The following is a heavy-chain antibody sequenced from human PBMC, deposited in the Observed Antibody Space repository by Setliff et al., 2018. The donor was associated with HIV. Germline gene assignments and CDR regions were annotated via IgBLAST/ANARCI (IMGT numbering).Heavy chain of an antibody. D-gene: IGHD1-26*01. J-gene: IGHJ4*02. Sequence: PSETLSLTCAVYGGSFSGYYWSWIRQPPGKGLGWIGEINHSGSTNYNMSLWSRVTISLDASRNQFSLELISVTAADTAVYYCAGGPGTTSIDYWAQGTLVTVSS. CDR3: AGGPGTTSIDY. CDR1: GGSFSGYY. CDR2: INHSGST. V-gene: IGHV4-34*01.